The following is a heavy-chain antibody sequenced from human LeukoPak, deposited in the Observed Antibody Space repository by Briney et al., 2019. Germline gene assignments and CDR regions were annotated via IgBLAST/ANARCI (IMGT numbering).Heavy chain of an antibody. J-gene: IGHJ4*02. D-gene: IGHD6-19*01. Sequence: GGSLRLSCAASGFTFSRYWMHWVRQAPGKGLVWVSLISSDGSTISHADSVKGRFTISRDNAKSTMFLQMNSLRAEDTAVYYCARGKYSSGLWGQGTLVTVSS. CDR3: ARGKYSSGL. CDR1: GFTFSRYW. V-gene: IGHV3-74*01. CDR2: ISSDGSTI.